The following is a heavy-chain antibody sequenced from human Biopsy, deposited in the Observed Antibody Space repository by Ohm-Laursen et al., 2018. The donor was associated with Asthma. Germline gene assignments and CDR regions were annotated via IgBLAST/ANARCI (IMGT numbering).Heavy chain of an antibody. CDR3: ARAVSSSSYWYFDL. Sequence: SDTLSLTCTVSGGSMSSSSYYWGWIRQPPGKGLEWMGSISYTGSAYHNPSLKSRVTISVDTSKNHFPLKLSSVTAADTAVYYCARAVSSSSYWYFDLWGRGDLVTVSS. V-gene: IGHV4-39*02. CDR1: GGSMSSSSYY. J-gene: IGHJ2*01. D-gene: IGHD6-6*01. CDR2: ISYTGSA.